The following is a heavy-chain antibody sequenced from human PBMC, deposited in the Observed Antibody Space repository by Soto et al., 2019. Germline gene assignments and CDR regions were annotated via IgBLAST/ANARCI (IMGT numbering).Heavy chain of an antibody. CDR2: MSYDGRKK. Sequence: GGSLRLSCAASGFTFSSYAIHWVRQAPGKGLEWAAVMSYDGRKKYYADSMKGRFTISRDNSKNTLYLQMNSLRADDTAVYYCARQDHSGSGWFDTWGQGNMVTV. V-gene: IGHV3-30*04. J-gene: IGHJ5*02. CDR1: GFTFSSYA. CDR3: ARQDHSGSGWFDT. D-gene: IGHD3-22*01.